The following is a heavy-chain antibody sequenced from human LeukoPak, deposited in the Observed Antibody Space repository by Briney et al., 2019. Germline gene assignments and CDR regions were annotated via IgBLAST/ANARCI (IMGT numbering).Heavy chain of an antibody. V-gene: IGHV4-4*02. Sequence: SGTLSLTCAVSGGSISSSNWWSWVRQPPGKGLEWIGEIYHSGSTNCNPSLKSRVTISVDKSKNQFSLKLSSVTAADTAVYYCARDGGNFGGYYGMDVWGKGTTVTVSS. D-gene: IGHD3-16*01. CDR1: GGSISSSNW. CDR2: IYHSGST. CDR3: ARDGGNFGGYYGMDV. J-gene: IGHJ6*04.